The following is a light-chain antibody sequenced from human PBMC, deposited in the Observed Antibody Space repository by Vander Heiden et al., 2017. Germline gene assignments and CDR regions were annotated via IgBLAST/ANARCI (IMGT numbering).Light chain of an antibody. J-gene: IGKJ4*01. CDR3: QQYNNWLT. CDR1: QSVSSN. Sequence: EIVMPPSPATLSVSPGERATLSCRASQSVSSNLAWYQQKPGQAPRLLIYGASTRATGIPARFSGSGSGTEFTLTISSLQSEDFAVYYCQQYNNWLTFGGGTKVEIK. V-gene: IGKV3D-15*01. CDR2: GAS.